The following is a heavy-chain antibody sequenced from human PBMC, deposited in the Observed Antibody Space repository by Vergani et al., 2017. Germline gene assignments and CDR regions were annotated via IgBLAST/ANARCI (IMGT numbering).Heavy chain of an antibody. CDR2: IYSCGST. J-gene: IGHJ4*02. V-gene: IGHV3-53*01. CDR1: GFTVSSNY. Sequence: EVQLVESGGGLIQPGGSLRLSCAASGFTVSSNYMSWVRQAPGKGLEWVSVIYSCGSTYYADSVKGRFTISRDNSKNTLHLQMNSLRADDTAVYYCTKGSRGYTGYFFDYWGQGTLATVSS. CDR3: TKGSRGYTGYFFDY. D-gene: IGHD5-12*01.